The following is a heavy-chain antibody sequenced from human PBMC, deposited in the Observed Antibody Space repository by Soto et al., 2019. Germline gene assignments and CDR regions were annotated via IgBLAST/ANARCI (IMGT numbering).Heavy chain of an antibody. Sequence: EMQLVESGGGLVNPGGSLRLSCAASGLIVNKNSMNWVRQAPGKGLEWVSVIHSGNSASYADSVMGRFTISRHNSKNMVYLQMNSLRAEDTAVYYCARDPGYCSGGICYRYMDVWGKGTTVTVSS. CDR3: ARDPGYCSGGICYRYMDV. D-gene: IGHD2-15*01. V-gene: IGHV3-53*04. J-gene: IGHJ6*03. CDR2: IHSGNSA. CDR1: GLIVNKNS.